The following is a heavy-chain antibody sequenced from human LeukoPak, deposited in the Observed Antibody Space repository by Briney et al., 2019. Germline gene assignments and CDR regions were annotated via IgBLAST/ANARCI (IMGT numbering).Heavy chain of an antibody. Sequence: SVKVSCKASGGTFSSYAISWVRQAPGQGLEWMGGIIPIFGTANYAQKFQGRVTITADESTSTAYMELSSLRSEDTAVYYCARGADGYYGSGLDYYYYGMDVWGKGTTDTVSS. CDR3: ARGADGYYGSGLDYYYYGMDV. CDR2: IIPIFGTA. J-gene: IGHJ6*04. D-gene: IGHD3-10*01. V-gene: IGHV1-69*13. CDR1: GGTFSSYA.